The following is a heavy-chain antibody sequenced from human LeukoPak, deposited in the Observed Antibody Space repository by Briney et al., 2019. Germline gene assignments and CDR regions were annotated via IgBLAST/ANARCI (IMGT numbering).Heavy chain of an antibody. Sequence: PSETLSLTCTVSGGSISSYYWSWLRQPPGKGLEWTGYIYYSGSTNYNPSLTSRVTISVDTSKNQFSLKLSSVTAADTAVYYCARDGMTYDAFDIWGQGTMVTVSS. CDR3: ARDGMTYDAFDI. CDR1: GGSISSYY. D-gene: IGHD1-26*01. J-gene: IGHJ3*02. CDR2: IYYSGST. V-gene: IGHV4-59*13.